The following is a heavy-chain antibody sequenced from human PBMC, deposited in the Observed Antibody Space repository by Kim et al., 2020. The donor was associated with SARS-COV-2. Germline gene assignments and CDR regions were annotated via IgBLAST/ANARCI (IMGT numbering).Heavy chain of an antibody. Sequence: GGSLRLSCAASGFTFSSYSMNWVRQAPGKGLEWVSYISSSSSTIYYADSVKGRFTISRDNAKNSLYLQMNSLRDEDTAVYYCATTYGSGSKALGMDVWGQGTTVTVSS. J-gene: IGHJ6*02. D-gene: IGHD3-10*01. V-gene: IGHV3-48*02. CDR3: ATTYGSGSKALGMDV. CDR2: ISSSSSTI. CDR1: GFTFSSYS.